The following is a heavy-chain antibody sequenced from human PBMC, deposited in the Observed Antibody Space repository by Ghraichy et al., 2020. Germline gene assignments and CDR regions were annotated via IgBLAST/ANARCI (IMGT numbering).Heavy chain of an antibody. CDR3: ATAVSRSDVDY. J-gene: IGHJ4*02. D-gene: IGHD3-10*01. V-gene: IGHV3-23*01. CDR2: IGGDGVGT. CDR1: GFSFGNYA. Sequence: GGSLRLSCTTSGFSFGNYAMAWVRQAPGRGLEWVSGIGGDGVGTNYADSVKGRFVVSRDNAKRTMYLQMNNLRIDDTAVYFCATAVSRSDVDYWGQGTLVTVSS.